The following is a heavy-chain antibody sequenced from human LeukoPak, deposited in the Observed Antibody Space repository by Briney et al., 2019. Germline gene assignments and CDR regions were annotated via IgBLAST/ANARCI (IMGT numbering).Heavy chain of an antibody. CDR1: GFTFSSYS. V-gene: IGHV3-48*01. Sequence: GGSLRLSCAASGFTFSSYSMNWVRQAPGKGLEWVSYISSSSSTMYYADSVKGRFTISRDNSKNTLYLQMNSLRAEDTAVYYCAKTDTNQPRPDFDWFSFFDYWGQGTLVTVSS. CDR3: AKTDTNQPRPDFDWFSFFDY. D-gene: IGHD3-9*01. J-gene: IGHJ4*02. CDR2: ISSSSSTM.